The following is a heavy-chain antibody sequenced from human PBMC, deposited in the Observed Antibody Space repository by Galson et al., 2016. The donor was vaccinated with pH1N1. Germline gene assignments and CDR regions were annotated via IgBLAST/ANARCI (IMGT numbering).Heavy chain of an antibody. CDR1: GDSISSSSYY. J-gene: IGHJ4*02. CDR2: IYTSGST. Sequence: ETLSLTCTVSGDSISSSSYYWGWIRQPPGKGLEWIGYIYTSGSTYYNPSLKSRVTMSVDTSKNQFSLKLTSVTAAATAVYYCARGLAVAGTFYFDSWGQGTLVTVSS. V-gene: IGHV4-61*05. CDR3: ARGLAVAGTFYFDS. D-gene: IGHD6-19*01.